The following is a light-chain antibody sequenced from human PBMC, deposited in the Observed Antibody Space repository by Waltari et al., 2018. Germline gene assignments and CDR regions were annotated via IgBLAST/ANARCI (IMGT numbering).Light chain of an antibody. CDR3: QKYGSLPAT. CDR2: DAS. CDR1: QSVRRF. J-gene: IGKJ1*01. V-gene: IGKV3-20*01. Sequence: EIVLTQSPGTLSLYPGERATLSCRASQSVRRFLAWYQQKPGQAPRLLIYDASSRATGIPDRFSGSGFGTDFSLTISRLEPEDFAVYYCQKYGSLPATFGQGTKVEIK.